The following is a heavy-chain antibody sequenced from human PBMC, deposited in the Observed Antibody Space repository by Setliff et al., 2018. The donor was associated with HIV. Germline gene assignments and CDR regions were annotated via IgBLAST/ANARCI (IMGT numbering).Heavy chain of an antibody. V-gene: IGHV1-69*13. J-gene: IGHJ6*02. CDR3: ANLRGEEAGNFYYFYFGLDV. CDR2: TIPKFGTS. CDR1: GGSLRSLS. D-gene: IGHD2-21*02. Sequence: VASVKVSCKASGGSLRSLSINWVRQAPGQGLEWMAGTIPKFGTSNYAHKFQGRMTITADESTCTAYMELTGLRSEDTAVYYCANLRGEEAGNFYYFYFGLDVWGQGTTVTVSS.